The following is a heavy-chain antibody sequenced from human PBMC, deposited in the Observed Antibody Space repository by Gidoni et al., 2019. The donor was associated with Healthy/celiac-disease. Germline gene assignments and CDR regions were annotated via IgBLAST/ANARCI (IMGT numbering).Heavy chain of an antibody. CDR2: IIPIVGTA. D-gene: IGHD3-9*01. Sequence: QVQLVQSGAEVKKPGSSVKVSCKASGGAFSSYALRWVRQAPGQGLEWMGGIIPIVGTANYAQKFQGRVTITADESTSTAYMELSSLRSEDTAVYYCARDGYDILTGDNYYYGMDVWGQGTTVTVSS. CDR3: ARDGYDILTGDNYYYGMDV. J-gene: IGHJ6*02. CDR1: GGAFSSYA. V-gene: IGHV1-69*01.